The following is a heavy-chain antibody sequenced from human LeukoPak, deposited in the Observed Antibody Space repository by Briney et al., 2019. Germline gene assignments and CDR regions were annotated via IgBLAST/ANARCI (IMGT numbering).Heavy chain of an antibody. CDR2: IYTSGST. J-gene: IGHJ4*02. V-gene: IGHV4-4*07. D-gene: IGHD7-27*01. Sequence: PSETLSLTCTVSGGSISSYYWSWIRQPAGKGLEWIGRIYTSGSTNYNPSLKSRVTMSVDTSKNQFSLKLSSVTAADTAVYYCARERNPYWGTSPFFDYWGQGTLVTVSS. CDR1: GGSISSYY. CDR3: ARERNPYWGTSPFFDY.